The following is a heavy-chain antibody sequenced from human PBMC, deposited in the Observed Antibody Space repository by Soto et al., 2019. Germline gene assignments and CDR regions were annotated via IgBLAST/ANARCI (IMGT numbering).Heavy chain of an antibody. CDR2: ISASVYST. CDR1: GFTFSDSA. J-gene: IGHJ4*02. V-gene: IGHV3-23*01. CDR3: AKMGRDAYKPIDS. Sequence: GGSLRLSCAASGFTFSDSAMGWVRQAPGKGLEWVSSISASVYSTYYADSVKGRFTISRDTSKNTLYLQTNSLRAEDTAMYYCAKMGRDAYKPIDSWGQGSPVTFSS. D-gene: IGHD3-16*01.